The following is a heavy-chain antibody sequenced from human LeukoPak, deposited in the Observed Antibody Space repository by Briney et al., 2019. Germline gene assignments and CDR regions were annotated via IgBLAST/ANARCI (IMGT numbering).Heavy chain of an antibody. V-gene: IGHV1-46*01. CDR3: ARDSSYFGYSLDFDY. CDR2: INPSGGST. D-gene: IGHD5-18*01. J-gene: IGHJ4*02. CDR1: GYTFTGYY. Sequence: ASVKVSCKASGYTFTGYYMHWVRQAPGQGLEWMGIINPSGGSTSYAQKFQGRVTMTRDTSTSTVYMELSSLRSEDTAVYYCARDSSYFGYSLDFDYWGQGTLVTVSS.